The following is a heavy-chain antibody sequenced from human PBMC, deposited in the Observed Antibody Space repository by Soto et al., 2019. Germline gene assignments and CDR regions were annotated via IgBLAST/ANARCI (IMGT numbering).Heavy chain of an antibody. Sequence: PGGSLRLSCAASGFTFSSYWMSWVRQAPGKGLEWVANIKQDGSEKYYVDSVKGRFTISRDNAKNSLYLQMNSLRAEDSAVFYCARGSGILTGYSPAPRWGQGTLVTVSS. D-gene: IGHD3-9*01. CDR3: ARGSGILTGYSPAPR. J-gene: IGHJ4*02. CDR2: IKQDGSEK. V-gene: IGHV3-7*01. CDR1: GFTFSSYW.